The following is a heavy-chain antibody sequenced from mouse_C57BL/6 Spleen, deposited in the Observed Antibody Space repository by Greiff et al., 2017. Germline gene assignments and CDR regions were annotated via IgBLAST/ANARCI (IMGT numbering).Heavy chain of an antibody. CDR1: GYTFTSYW. Sequence: QVQLQQPGAELVKPGASVKLSCKASGYTFTSYWMHWVKQRPGQGLEWIGMIHPNSGSTNYNEKFKSEATLTVDKSSSTAYMQLSSLTSEDSAVYYCARWESNYIVYFDYWGQGTTLTVSS. V-gene: IGHV1-64*01. J-gene: IGHJ2*01. CDR2: IHPNSGST. D-gene: IGHD2-5*01. CDR3: ARWESNYIVYFDY.